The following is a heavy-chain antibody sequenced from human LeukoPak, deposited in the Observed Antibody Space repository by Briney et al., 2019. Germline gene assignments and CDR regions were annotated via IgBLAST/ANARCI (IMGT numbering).Heavy chain of an antibody. Sequence: SETLSLTCAVSGGSISNGGYSWSWIRQPPGKGLEWIGYIYHSGSTYYNPSLKSRVTISVDRSKNQFSLKLSSVTAADTAVYYCARGYYYYGMDVWGQGTTVTVSS. CDR2: IYHSGST. CDR3: ARGYYYYGMDV. J-gene: IGHJ6*02. CDR1: GGSISNGGYS. V-gene: IGHV4-30-2*01.